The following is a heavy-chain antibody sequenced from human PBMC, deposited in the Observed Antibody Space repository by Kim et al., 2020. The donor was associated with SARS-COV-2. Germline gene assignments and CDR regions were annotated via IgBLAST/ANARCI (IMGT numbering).Heavy chain of an antibody. CDR3: VRGQEWQRSRYLDW. V-gene: IGHV3-7*01. J-gene: IGHJ4*02. D-gene: IGHD5-12*01. Sequence: VDSVKGRFTITRDNAKQSQFLQMSSLRVEDTAVYYCVRGQEWQRSRYLDWWGQGILVTVSS.